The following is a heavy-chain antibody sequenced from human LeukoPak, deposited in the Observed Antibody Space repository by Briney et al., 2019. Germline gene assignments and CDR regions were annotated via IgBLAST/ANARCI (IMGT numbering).Heavy chain of an antibody. V-gene: IGHV3-30*18. CDR3: AKDLGYSYGQFDY. D-gene: IGHD5-18*01. CDR1: GFTFSSYG. CDR2: ISYDGSNK. Sequence: PGVSLRLSCAASGFTFSSYGMHGLRQAPGKGLVWVAVISYDGSNKYYADSVKGRFTISRDNSKNTLHLQMNSLRAEDTAVYYCAKDLGYSYGQFDYWGQGTLVTVSS. J-gene: IGHJ4*02.